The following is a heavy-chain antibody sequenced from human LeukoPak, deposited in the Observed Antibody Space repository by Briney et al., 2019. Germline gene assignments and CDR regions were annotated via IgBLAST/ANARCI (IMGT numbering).Heavy chain of an antibody. Sequence: PSETLSLTCTVSGGSISSGGYYWSWIRQHPGKGLEWIRYIYYRGSTYYNPSLKSRVTISVDTSKNQFSLKLSSVTAADTAVYYCARVWDYDYVWGRPGGDAFDIWGQGTMVTVSS. CDR3: ARVWDYDYVWGRPGGDAFDI. CDR1: GGSISSGGYY. CDR2: IYYRGST. V-gene: IGHV4-31*03. J-gene: IGHJ3*02. D-gene: IGHD3-16*01.